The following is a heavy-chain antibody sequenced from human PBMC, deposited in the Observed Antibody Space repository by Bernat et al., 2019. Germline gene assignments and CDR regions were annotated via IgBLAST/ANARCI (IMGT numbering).Heavy chain of an antibody. J-gene: IGHJ6*02. CDR3: AREVLGDCAADCNNYGMDV. CDR2: IWYDGSKK. D-gene: IGHD2-21*02. Sequence: QVQLVESGGGVVQPGRSLRLSCAASRFTFSSYGMHWVRQAPGKGLEWVALIWYDGSKKYYADSVKGRFTISRDNSKNTLYLQMNSLRAEDTAVYYCAREVLGDCAADCNNYGMDVWGQGTTVTVSS. V-gene: IGHV3-33*01. CDR1: RFTFSSYG.